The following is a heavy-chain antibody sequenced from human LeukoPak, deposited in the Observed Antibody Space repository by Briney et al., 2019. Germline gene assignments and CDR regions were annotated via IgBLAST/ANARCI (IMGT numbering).Heavy chain of an antibody. CDR2: ISSSGSTI. CDR3: ARVSSQEYYDILTGLYYYYYGMDV. J-gene: IGHJ6*02. CDR1: GFTFSDYY. Sequence: GGSLRLSCAASGFTFSDYYMSWIRQAPGKGLEWVSYISSSGSTIYYADSVKGRFTISRDNAKNSLYLQMNSLRAEDTAVYYCARVSSQEYYDILTGLYYYYYGMDVWGQGTTVTVSS. D-gene: IGHD3-9*01. V-gene: IGHV3-11*01.